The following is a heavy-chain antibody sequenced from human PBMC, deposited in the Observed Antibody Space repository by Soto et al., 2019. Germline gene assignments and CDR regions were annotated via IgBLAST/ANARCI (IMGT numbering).Heavy chain of an antibody. V-gene: IGHV1-69*13. CDR3: AREEVGAAGNFYYYYGMDV. CDR1: GGTFSSYA. Sequence: SVKVSCKASGGTFSSYAISWVRQAPGQGLEWMGGIIPIFGTANYAQKFQGRVTITADESTSTAYMELSSLRSEDTAVYYCAREEVGAAGNFYYYYGMDVWGQGTTVTVSS. CDR2: IIPIFGTA. D-gene: IGHD6-25*01. J-gene: IGHJ6*02.